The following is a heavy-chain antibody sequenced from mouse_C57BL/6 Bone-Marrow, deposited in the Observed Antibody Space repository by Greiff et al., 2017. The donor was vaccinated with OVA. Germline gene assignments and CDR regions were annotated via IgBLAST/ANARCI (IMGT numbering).Heavy chain of an antibody. CDR2: ISSGGSYT. CDR1: GFTFSSYG. J-gene: IGHJ1*03. Sequence: EVKVVESGGDLVKPGGSLKLSCAASGFTFSSYGMSWVRQTPDKRLEWVATISSGGSYTYYPDSARGRFTISRDNAKNTLYLQMSSLKSEDTAMYYCARHVGVMITKYFDVWGTGTTVTVSS. V-gene: IGHV5-6*01. CDR3: ARHVGVMITKYFDV. D-gene: IGHD2-4*01.